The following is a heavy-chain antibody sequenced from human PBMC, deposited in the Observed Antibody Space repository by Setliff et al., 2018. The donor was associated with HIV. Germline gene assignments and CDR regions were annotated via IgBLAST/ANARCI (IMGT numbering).Heavy chain of an antibody. CDR2: VKSKTDGGTT. Sequence: PGGSLRLSCAASGFIFRNAWMSWVRQAPGKGLEWVGRVKSKTDGGTTEYAAPVKGRFTISRDDSKNTLSLQMDSLKIEDTGLYYCTTDLGGLAYWGQGTLVTVSS. CDR3: TTDLGGLAY. D-gene: IGHD3-10*01. J-gene: IGHJ4*02. CDR1: GFIFRNAW. V-gene: IGHV3-15*01.